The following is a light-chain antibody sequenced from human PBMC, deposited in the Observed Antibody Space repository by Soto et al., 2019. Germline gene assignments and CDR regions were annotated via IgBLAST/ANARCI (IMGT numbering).Light chain of an antibody. Sequence: IRLQQSPGTLSLSPGESAPLSCRASQSIRNFLAWYQQKPGQAPRLLIYDASNRASGIPPRFSGSGSGTDFTLAISGLEPEDLAVYYCQQRYNWPWTFGQGTKVDIK. J-gene: IGKJ1*01. CDR1: QSIRNF. CDR2: DAS. V-gene: IGKV3-11*01. CDR3: QQRYNWPWT.